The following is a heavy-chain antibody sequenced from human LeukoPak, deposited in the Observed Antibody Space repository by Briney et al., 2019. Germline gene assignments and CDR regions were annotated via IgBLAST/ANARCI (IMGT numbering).Heavy chain of an antibody. V-gene: IGHV3-21*01. J-gene: IGHJ4*02. Sequence: GGSLRLSCAASGFTFSSYSMNWVRQAPGKGLEWVSSISSSSSYIYYADSVKGRFTISRDNAKNSLYLQMNSLRAEDTAVYYCARDLGVVRGVFTLDYWGQGTLVTVSS. CDR2: ISSSSSYI. CDR3: ARDLGVVRGVFTLDY. D-gene: IGHD3-10*01. CDR1: GFTFSSYS.